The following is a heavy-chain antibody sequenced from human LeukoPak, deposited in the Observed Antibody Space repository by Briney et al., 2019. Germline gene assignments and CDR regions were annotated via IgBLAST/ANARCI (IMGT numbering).Heavy chain of an antibody. V-gene: IGHV3-11*01. CDR2: ISSSGSTI. Sequence: GGSLRLSCAASGFTFSDYYMSWIRQAPGKGLEWVSYISSSGSTIYYADSVKGRFTISRDNAKNSPYLQMNSLRAEDTAVYYCARDHYDFWSGYYRYAFDIWGQGTMVTVSS. J-gene: IGHJ3*02. CDR3: ARDHYDFWSGYYRYAFDI. D-gene: IGHD3-3*01. CDR1: GFTFSDYY.